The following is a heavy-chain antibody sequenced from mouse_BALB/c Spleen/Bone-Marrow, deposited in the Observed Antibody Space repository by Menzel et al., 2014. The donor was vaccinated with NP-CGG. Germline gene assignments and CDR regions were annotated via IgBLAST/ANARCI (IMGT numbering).Heavy chain of an antibody. CDR3: ARLYYYGNFAY. D-gene: IGHD1-1*01. J-gene: IGHJ2*01. CDR1: GFDFSRYW. V-gene: IGHV4-1*02. CDR2: INPDSNTI. Sequence: DVMLVESGGGLVQPGGSLKLSCAASGFDFSRYWMSWVRQAPGKGLEWIGEINPDSNTINYTPSLKDKFIISRDNAKNTLYLQMNKVRSEDTALYYCARLYYYGNFAYWGQGTTLTVSS.